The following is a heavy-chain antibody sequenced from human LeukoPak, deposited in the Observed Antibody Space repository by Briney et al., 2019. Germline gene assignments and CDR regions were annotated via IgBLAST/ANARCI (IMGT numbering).Heavy chain of an antibody. Sequence: GGSLRLSCAVSGFTFRNYLMHWVRQAPGQGLVWVSPINQDESKAYADSVRGRFTVSRDNAKNMLYLHLSGLRAEDTAVYFCGRGGDGIDFWGQGTTVIVSS. J-gene: IGHJ3*01. CDR2: INQDESKA. CDR3: GRGGDGIDF. CDR1: GFTFRNYL. V-gene: IGHV3-74*01. D-gene: IGHD5-24*01.